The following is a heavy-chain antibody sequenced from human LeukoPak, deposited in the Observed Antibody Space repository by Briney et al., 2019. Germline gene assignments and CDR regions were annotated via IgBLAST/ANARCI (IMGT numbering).Heavy chain of an antibody. CDR2: INHSGST. V-gene: IGHV4-34*01. Sequence: SETLSLTCGVYGGSFSGYYWSWIRQPPGKGLEWIGEINHSGSTNYNPSLKSRVTISVDTSKNQFSLKLSSVTAADTAVYYCASSYSSSFGFDPWGQGTLVTVSS. D-gene: IGHD6-13*01. J-gene: IGHJ5*02. CDR1: GGSFSGYY. CDR3: ASSYSSSFGFDP.